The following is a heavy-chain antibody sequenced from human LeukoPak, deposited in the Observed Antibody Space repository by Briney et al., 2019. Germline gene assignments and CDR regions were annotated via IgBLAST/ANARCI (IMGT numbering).Heavy chain of an antibody. D-gene: IGHD1-14*01. J-gene: IGHJ4*02. Sequence: PGGSLRLSCAASGFTFSDYYMSWIRQPPGKGLEWVSYISSSGDPTYYTDSVTGRFTTSRDNAKNSLFLQMNSQITDDPAVSYRVTAPTRTFSVFWGQGIRVSVSS. V-gene: IGHV3-11*04. CDR1: GFTFSDYY. CDR3: VTAPTRTFSVF. CDR2: ISSSGDPT.